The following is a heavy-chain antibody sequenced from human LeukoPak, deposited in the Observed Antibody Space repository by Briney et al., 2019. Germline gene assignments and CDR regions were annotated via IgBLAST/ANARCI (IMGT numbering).Heavy chain of an antibody. CDR3: ARDRDYVWGSYRHFDY. D-gene: IGHD3-16*02. V-gene: IGHV3-23*01. Sequence: GGSLRLSCAASGFTFSSYAMSWVRQAPGKGLEWVSAISGSGSGGSTYYADSVKGRFTISRDNAKNSLYLQMNSLRAEDTAVYYCARDRDYVWGSYRHFDYWGQGTLVTVSS. J-gene: IGHJ4*02. CDR2: ISGSGSGGST. CDR1: GFTFSSYA.